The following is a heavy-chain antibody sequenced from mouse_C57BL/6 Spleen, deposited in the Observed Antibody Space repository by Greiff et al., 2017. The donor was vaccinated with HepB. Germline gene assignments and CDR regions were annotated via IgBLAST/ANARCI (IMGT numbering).Heavy chain of an antibody. Sequence: VQLLESGPGLVQPSQSLSITCTASGFTLTSYGVHWVRQSPGKGLEWLGVIWSGGSTDYNTAFMSRLSITKENSKTQVFFKRNSLPADDTAIYYCAKKEVYGNFAYWGQGILVTVAA. J-gene: IGHJ3*01. CDR3: AKKEVYGNFAY. D-gene: IGHD2-1*01. CDR2: IWSGGST. V-gene: IGHV2-5*01. CDR1: GFTLTSYG.